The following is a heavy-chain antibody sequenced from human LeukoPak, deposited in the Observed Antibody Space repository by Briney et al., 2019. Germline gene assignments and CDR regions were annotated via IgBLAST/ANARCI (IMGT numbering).Heavy chain of an antibody. Sequence: PGGSLRLSCAASGFTFRSYSMNWVRQAPGKGLEWVSYISTGSNTMYYADSVKGRFTISRDDAKNSLYLQMSSLRGEDTAVYYCARGSGSSVYWRQGTLVTVSS. CDR1: GFTFRSYS. J-gene: IGHJ4*02. CDR2: ISTGSNTM. CDR3: ARGSGSSVY. V-gene: IGHV3-48*01. D-gene: IGHD3-10*01.